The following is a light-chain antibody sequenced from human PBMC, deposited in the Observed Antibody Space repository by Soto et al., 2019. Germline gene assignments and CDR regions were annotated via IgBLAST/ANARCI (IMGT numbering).Light chain of an antibody. CDR2: DAS. CDR3: QQRSNWPIT. V-gene: IGKV3-11*01. CDR1: QSVSSY. J-gene: IGKJ5*01. Sequence: EIVLTQSPATLSLSPGERASLSCRASQSVSSYLAWYQQKPGQAPRLLIYDASHRATGIPARISGSGSGTDFTLTISSLEPEDFAVYYCQQRSNWPITFGQGTRLEIK.